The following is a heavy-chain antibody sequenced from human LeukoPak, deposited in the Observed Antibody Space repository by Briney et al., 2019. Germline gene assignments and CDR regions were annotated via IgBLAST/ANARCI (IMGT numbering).Heavy chain of an antibody. CDR3: ARDSDSSGWTPGGY. CDR1: GGTFSSYA. D-gene: IGHD6-19*01. Sequence: GASVKVSCKASGGTFSSYAISWVRQAPGQGLEWMGGIIPIFGTANYAQKFQGRVTITADKSTSTAYMELSSLRSEDTAVYYCARDSDSSGWTPGGYWGQGTLVTVSS. V-gene: IGHV1-69*06. J-gene: IGHJ4*02. CDR2: IIPIFGTA.